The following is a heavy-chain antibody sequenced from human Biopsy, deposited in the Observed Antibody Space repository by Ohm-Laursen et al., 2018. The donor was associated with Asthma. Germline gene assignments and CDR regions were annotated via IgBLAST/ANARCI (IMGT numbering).Heavy chain of an antibody. CDR3: AKVGHGYGDYVGYLDP. D-gene: IGHD4-17*01. Sequence: SLRLSCAASGFMFRSFGIHWVRQAPGKGLEWVSVISSGGGTIDYADSVKGRFTISRNISTNTVYLQMDSLSADDTAVYYCAKVGHGYGDYVGYLDPWGQGTLVTVSS. CDR1: GFMFRSFG. CDR2: ISSGGGTI. J-gene: IGHJ5*02. V-gene: IGHV3-23*01.